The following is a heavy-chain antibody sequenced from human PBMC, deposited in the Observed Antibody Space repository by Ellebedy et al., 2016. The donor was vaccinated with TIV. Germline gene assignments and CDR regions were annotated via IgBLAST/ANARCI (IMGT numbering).Heavy chain of an antibody. CDR1: GFTFSSYA. D-gene: IGHD6-19*01. J-gene: IGHJ4*02. CDR3: AKSTSGWYTYFDY. V-gene: IGHV3-23*01. CDR2: ISGSGGST. Sequence: GGSLRLXCAASGFTFSSYAMSWVRQAPGKGLEWVSAISGSGGSTYYADSVKGRFTISRDNSKNTLYLQMNSLRAEDTAVYYCAKSTSGWYTYFDYWGQGTLVTVSS.